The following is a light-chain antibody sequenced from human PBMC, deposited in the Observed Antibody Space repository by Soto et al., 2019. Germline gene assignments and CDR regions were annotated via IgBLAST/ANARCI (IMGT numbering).Light chain of an antibody. Sequence: QSVLTQPPSVSGAPGQRVTISCSGSSSNIGAGYDVHWYQQLPGTAPKLLIYGNTNRPSAVPDRFSGSKSGTSASLAVTGLQAEDEADYYCQSYDSRLSLWVFGGGTQLTVL. CDR3: QSYDSRLSLWV. CDR2: GNT. CDR1: SSNIGAGYD. V-gene: IGLV1-40*01. J-gene: IGLJ3*02.